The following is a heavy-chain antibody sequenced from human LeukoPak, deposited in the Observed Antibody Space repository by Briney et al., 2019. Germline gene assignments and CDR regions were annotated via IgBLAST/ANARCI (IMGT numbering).Heavy chain of an antibody. J-gene: IGHJ4*02. CDR1: GYTFTSYA. V-gene: IGHV1-3*01. CDR3: ARGSRGYSYGYLSLHSDY. D-gene: IGHD5-18*01. CDR2: INAGNGNT. Sequence: ASVKVSCKASGYTFTSYAMHWVRQAPGQRLEWMGWINAGNGNTKYSQKFQGRVTITRDTSASTAYMELSSLRSEDTAVYYCARGSRGYSYGYLSLHSDYWGQGTLVTVSS.